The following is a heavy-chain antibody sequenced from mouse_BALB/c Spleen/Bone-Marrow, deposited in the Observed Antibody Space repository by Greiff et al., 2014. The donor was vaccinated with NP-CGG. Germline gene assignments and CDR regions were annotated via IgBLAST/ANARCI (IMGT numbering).Heavy chain of an antibody. CDR1: GYTFTEYT. Sequence: VQLQQSGPELVKPGASVKLSCKTSGYTFTEYTMHWVKQSHGKSLEWIGGINPNNGGTSYNQKFKGRATLTVDKSSSTAYMELRSLTSEDSAVYYCARWKDGYYSWFAYWGQGTLVTVSA. V-gene: IGHV1-18*01. D-gene: IGHD2-3*01. CDR3: ARWKDGYYSWFAY. CDR2: INPNNGGT. J-gene: IGHJ3*01.